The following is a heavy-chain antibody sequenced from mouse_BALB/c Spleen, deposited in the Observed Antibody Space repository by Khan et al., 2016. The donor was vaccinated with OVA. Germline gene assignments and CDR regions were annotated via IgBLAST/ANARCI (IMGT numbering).Heavy chain of an antibody. CDR3: AYSFLRYAMDY. J-gene: IGHJ4*01. D-gene: IGHD1-2*01. Sequence: IQLVQSGAEFVKPGASVRLSCTVSGFNIKNTYIHWVKQRPEQGLEWIGRIDPANGNTKYDPKFQGKATITADTSSNTAYLQLSSLTSEDTAVYYCAYSFLRYAMDYWGQGTSVTVSS. CDR1: GFNIKNTY. CDR2: IDPANGNT. V-gene: IGHV14-3*02.